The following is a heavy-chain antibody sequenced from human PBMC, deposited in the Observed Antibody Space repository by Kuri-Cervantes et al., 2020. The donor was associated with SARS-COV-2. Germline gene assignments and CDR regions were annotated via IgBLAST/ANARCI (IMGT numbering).Heavy chain of an antibody. CDR2: IHYSASS. J-gene: IGHJ3*01. D-gene: IGHD2-21*01. Sequence: SETLSLTCSVSGDSLSSANYYWAWIRQSPHKDLEWIGYIHYSASSWTNPSLRSRAFISIDTSKNQFSLRLTSVTASDTGVYYCARAFGGDDIFDVWGQGTRVTVSS. V-gene: IGHV4-30-4*08. CDR1: GDSLSSANYY. CDR3: ARAFGGDDIFDV.